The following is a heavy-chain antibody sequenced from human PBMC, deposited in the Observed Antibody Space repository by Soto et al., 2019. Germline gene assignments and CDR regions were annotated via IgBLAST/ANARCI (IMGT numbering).Heavy chain of an antibody. CDR1: GFTFTDSA. D-gene: IGHD2-21*01. V-gene: IGHV3-73*02. CDR2: IRNKVNTYAT. J-gene: IGHJ4*02. CDR3: SRRRDWTATDPLDY. Sequence: EVQLVESGVGLVQPGGSLKLSCAASGFTFTDSAIHWVRQASGKGPEWVGRIRNKVNTYATAYAASVKGRFTISRDDATGTTYLQMNSLKTEDTAVYYCSRRRDWTATDPLDYWGQGTLVTVSS.